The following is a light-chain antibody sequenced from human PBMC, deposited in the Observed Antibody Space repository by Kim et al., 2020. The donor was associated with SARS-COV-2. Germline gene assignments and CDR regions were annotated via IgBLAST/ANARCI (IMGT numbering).Light chain of an antibody. J-gene: IGLJ3*02. Sequence: SLGAAVKLTCTLTSGHSSNAIAWHQQQPEKGTRYVMKVNNDGSHSKGDGIPDRFSGSSSGAERYLTISSRQSVDEADYYCQSWGVFGGGTKLTVL. CDR2: VNNDGSH. CDR1: SGHSSNA. V-gene: IGLV4-69*01. CDR3: QSWGV.